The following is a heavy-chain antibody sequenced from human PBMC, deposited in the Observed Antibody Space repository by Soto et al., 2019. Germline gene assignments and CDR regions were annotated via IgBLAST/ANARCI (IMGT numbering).Heavy chain of an antibody. CDR3: ARGRYGDY. Sequence: QVHLVQSGAEVKKPGASVKVSCKGSGYAFTTYGITWVRQAPGQGLEWMGWISAHNGNTNYAQKLQGRVTVTRDTSASTAYMELRSLRSDDTAVYYCARGRYGDYGGQGALVTVSS. D-gene: IGHD1-1*01. J-gene: IGHJ4*02. CDR2: ISAHNGNT. V-gene: IGHV1-18*01. CDR1: GYAFTTYG.